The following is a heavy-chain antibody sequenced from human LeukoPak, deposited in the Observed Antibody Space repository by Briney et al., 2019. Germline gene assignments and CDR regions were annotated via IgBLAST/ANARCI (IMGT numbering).Heavy chain of an antibody. D-gene: IGHD2-8*01. Sequence: PSETLSLTCAVYGGSFSGYYWSWIRPPPGKGLEWIGEINHSGSTNYNPSLKSRVTISVDTSKNQFSLKLSSVTAADTAVYYCARGTVPDHEPDIVLMVYDDYYYYMDVWGKGTTVTVSS. V-gene: IGHV4-34*01. CDR1: GGSFSGYY. CDR2: INHSGST. J-gene: IGHJ6*03. CDR3: ARGTVPDHEPDIVLMVYDDYYYYMDV.